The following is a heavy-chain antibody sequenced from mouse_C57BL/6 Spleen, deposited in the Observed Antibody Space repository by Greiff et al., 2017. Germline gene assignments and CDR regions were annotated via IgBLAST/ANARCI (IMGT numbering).Heavy chain of an antibody. J-gene: IGHJ2*01. CDR2: IHPNSGST. CDR1: GYTFTSYW. Sequence: VQLQQPGAELVKPGASVKLSCKASGYTFTSYWMHWVKQRPGQGLEWIGMIHPNSGSTNYNEKFKSKATMHVDKSSSTAYMLLSSLTSEDAAVYYCLTTEYYFDYWGQGTTLTVSS. D-gene: IGHD1-1*01. V-gene: IGHV1-64*01. CDR3: LTTEYYFDY.